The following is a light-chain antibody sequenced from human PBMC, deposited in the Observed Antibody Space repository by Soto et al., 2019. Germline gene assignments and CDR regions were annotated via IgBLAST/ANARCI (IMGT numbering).Light chain of an antibody. V-gene: IGLV2-14*01. CDR1: SSDVGGYNY. CDR2: DVS. Sequence: QSVLTQPASVYGSPGQSITISCTGTSSDVGGYNYVSWYQQHPGKAPKLMIYDVSNRPSGVSNRFSGSKSGNTASLTISGLQAEDEADYYCSSYTSSSTPLNVFGTGTKVTVL. CDR3: SSYTSSSTPLNV. J-gene: IGLJ1*01.